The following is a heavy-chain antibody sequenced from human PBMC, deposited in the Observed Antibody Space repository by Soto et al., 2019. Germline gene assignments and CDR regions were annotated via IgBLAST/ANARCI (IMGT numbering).Heavy chain of an antibody. CDR2: ISWNSGSI. J-gene: IGHJ3*02. CDR1: GFTFDDYA. V-gene: IGHV3-9*01. Sequence: GGSLRLSCAASGFTFDDYAMHWVRQAPGKGLEWVSGISWNSGSIGYADSVKGRFTISRDNAKNSLYLQMNSLRAEDTALYYCAKTSYSSSWSDAFDIWGQGTMVTVS. D-gene: IGHD6-13*01. CDR3: AKTSYSSSWSDAFDI.